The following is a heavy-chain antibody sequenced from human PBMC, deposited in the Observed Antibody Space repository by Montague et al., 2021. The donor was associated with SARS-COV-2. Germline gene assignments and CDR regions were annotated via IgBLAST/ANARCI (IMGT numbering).Heavy chain of an antibody. D-gene: IGHD1-1*01. Sequence: SETLSLTCAVYSGSLSGYYWSWIRQPPGKGLEWIGVINYSGDTYYTPSRTSRVTISMDTSENQFSLKMTFVTAAATAVYYCARLESAGWYFDYWGQGTLVTVSS. CDR3: ARLESAGWYFDY. CDR1: SGSLSGYY. CDR2: INYSGDT. J-gene: IGHJ4*02. V-gene: IGHV4-34*01.